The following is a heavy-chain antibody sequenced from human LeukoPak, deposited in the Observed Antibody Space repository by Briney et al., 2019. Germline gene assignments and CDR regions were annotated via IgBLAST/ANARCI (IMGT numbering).Heavy chain of an antibody. CDR3: ARGRTAAMVKPIDY. CDR1: GGSFSGYY. D-gene: IGHD5-18*01. V-gene: IGHV4-34*01. CDR2: INHSGST. J-gene: IGHJ4*02. Sequence: PSETLSLTCAVYGGSFSGYYWSWIRQPPGKGLEWIGEINHSGSTNYNPSLKSRVTISVDTSKNQFSLKLSSVTAADTAVYYCARGRTAAMVKPIDYWGQGTLVTVSS.